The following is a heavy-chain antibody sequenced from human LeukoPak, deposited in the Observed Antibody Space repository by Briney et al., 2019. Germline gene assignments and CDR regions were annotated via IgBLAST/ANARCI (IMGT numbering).Heavy chain of an antibody. CDR1: GFTFSSYD. D-gene: IGHD4-17*01. V-gene: IGHV3-33*01. J-gene: IGHJ4*02. CDR2: IWYDGSNK. CDR3: ARGGDYGINYFDY. Sequence: GGSLRLSCAASGFTFSSYDMHWVRQAPGKGLEWVAVIWYDGSNKYYADSVKGRFTISRDNSKNTLYLQMNSLRAEDTAVYYCARGGDYGINYFDYWGQGTLVTVSS.